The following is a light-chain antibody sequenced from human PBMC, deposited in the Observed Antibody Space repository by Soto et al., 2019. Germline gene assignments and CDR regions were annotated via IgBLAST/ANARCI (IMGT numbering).Light chain of an antibody. CDR3: QQYYSYPLT. CDR1: QGISSY. CDR2: AAS. V-gene: IGKV1-8*01. J-gene: IGKJ4*01. Sequence: AIRMTQSPSSFSASTGDRVTSTCRASQGISSYLAWYQQKPGKAPKLLIYAASTLQSGVPSRFSGSGSGTDFTLTISCLQSEDFATSDCQQYYSYPLTFGGGTKVEIK.